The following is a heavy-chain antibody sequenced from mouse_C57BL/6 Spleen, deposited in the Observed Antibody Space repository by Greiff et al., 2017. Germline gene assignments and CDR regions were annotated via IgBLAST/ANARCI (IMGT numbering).Heavy chain of an antibody. V-gene: IGHV1-80*01. CDR3: VHWDEIAY. J-gene: IGHJ3*01. Sequence: VQLQQSGAELVKPGASVKISCKASGYAFRSSWMNWVKQRPGKGLEWIGQIYPGDGDTNYNGKFKGKATLTADKSSSTAYRQLSSLTSEDSAVYFCVHWDEIAYWGQGTLGTVSA. D-gene: IGHD4-1*01. CDR1: GYAFRSSW. CDR2: IYPGDGDT.